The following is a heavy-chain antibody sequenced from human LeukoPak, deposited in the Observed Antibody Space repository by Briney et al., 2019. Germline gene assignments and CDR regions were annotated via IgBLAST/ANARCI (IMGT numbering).Heavy chain of an antibody. CDR2: FDPEDGET. Sequence: ASVKVSCKVSGYTLTELSMHWVRQAPGKGLEWMGGFDPEDGETIYAQKFQGRVTITADKSTSTAYMELSSLRSEDTAVYYCARVLEMINAFDIWGQGTMVTVSS. CDR1: GYTLTELS. J-gene: IGHJ3*02. V-gene: IGHV1-24*01. D-gene: IGHD5-24*01. CDR3: ARVLEMINAFDI.